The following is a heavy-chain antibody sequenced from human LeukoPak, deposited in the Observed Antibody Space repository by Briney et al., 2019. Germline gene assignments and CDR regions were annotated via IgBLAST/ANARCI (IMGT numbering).Heavy chain of an antibody. CDR2: ISSSSSTV. CDR3: VRDSYYAFDI. CDR1: GFIFSTST. D-gene: IGHD2-8*01. V-gene: IGHV3-48*04. J-gene: IGHJ3*02. Sequence: GGSLRLSCAASGFIFSTSTMNWVRQAPGKGLEWVSYISSSSSTVFHADSVKGRFTISRDNAKSSLFLHMNSLRAEDTAVYYCVRDSYYAFDIWGQGTVVAVSS.